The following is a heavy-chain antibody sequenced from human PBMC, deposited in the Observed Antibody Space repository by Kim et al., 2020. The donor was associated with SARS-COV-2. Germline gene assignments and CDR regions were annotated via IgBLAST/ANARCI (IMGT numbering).Heavy chain of an antibody. D-gene: IGHD3-16*02. J-gene: IGHJ4*02. V-gene: IGHV4-39*07. CDR3: ARRGSGRWDY. CDR1: GGSISSSSYY. CDR2: IYYSGST. Sequence: SETLSLTCTVSGGSISSSSYYWGWIRQPPGKGLEWIGSIYYSGSTYYNPSLESRVTISVDTSKNQFSLKLSSVTAADTAVYYCARRGSGRWDYWGQGTLV.